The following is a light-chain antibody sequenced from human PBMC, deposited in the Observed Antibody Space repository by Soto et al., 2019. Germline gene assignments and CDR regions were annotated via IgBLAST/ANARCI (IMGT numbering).Light chain of an antibody. CDR3: QQYGSSPRT. CDR2: GAS. J-gene: IGKJ1*01. Sequence: EIVMTQSPATLSVSPGERDTVSCRASQSVSSNLAWYQQKPGQAPRLLIYGASIRATGIPDRFSGSGSGTEFTLTISSLQSEDFAVYYCQQYGSSPRTFGQGTKVHIK. CDR1: QSVSSN. V-gene: IGKV3D-15*01.